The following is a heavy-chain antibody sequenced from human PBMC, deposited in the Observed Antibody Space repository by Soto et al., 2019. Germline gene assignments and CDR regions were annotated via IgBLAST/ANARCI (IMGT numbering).Heavy chain of an antibody. Sequence: GGSLRLSCAASGFTFSSYAMSWVRQAPGKGLEWVSAISGSGGSTYYADSVKGRFTISRDNSKNTLYLQMNSLRAEDTAVYYCAKDVSSGWYGIGVDYWGQGTLVTVSS. CDR3: AKDVSSGWYGIGVDY. D-gene: IGHD6-19*01. CDR2: ISGSGGST. V-gene: IGHV3-23*01. J-gene: IGHJ4*02. CDR1: GFTFSSYA.